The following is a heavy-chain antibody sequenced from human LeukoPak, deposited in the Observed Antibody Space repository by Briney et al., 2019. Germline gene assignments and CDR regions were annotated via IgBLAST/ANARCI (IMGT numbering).Heavy chain of an antibody. V-gene: IGHV4-39*07. CDR3: ARILTFGISVTGKKAGAFDI. J-gene: IGHJ3*02. Sequence: SETLSLTCIVSGGSVSSSSYYWGWIRQPPGRGLEWIGSVYYKGNTYYIPSLKSRVTISVDTSKNQFSLKLGAVTAADTAVYYCARILTFGISVTGKKAGAFDIWGQGTKVTVSS. D-gene: IGHD6-19*01. CDR2: VYYKGNT. CDR1: GGSVSSSSYY.